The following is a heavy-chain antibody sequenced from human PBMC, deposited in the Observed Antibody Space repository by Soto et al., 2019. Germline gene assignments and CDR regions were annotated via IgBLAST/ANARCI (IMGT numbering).Heavy chain of an antibody. CDR2: INPSGGST. CDR1: GYTFTSYY. Sequence: QVQLVQSGAEVKKPGASVKVSCKASGYTFTSYYMHWVRQAPGQGLEWMGIINPSGGSTSYAQKFQVRVTMTRDTSTSTVYMEQSSLRSEDTAVYYCARGGVVVTAQLYWYFDLWGRGTLVTVSS. CDR3: ARGGVVVTAQLYWYFDL. J-gene: IGHJ2*01. V-gene: IGHV1-46*03. D-gene: IGHD2-21*02.